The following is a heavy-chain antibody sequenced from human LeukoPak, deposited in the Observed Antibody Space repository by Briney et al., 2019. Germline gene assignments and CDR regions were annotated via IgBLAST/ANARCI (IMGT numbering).Heavy chain of an antibody. CDR2: ISSSSSTI. Sequence: GGSLRLSCAASGFTFDSYWMNWVRQAPGKGLEWVSYISSSSSTIYYADSVKGRFTISRDNAKNSLYLQMNSLRAEDTAVYYCAAHYDFSAFDIWGQGTMVTVFS. CDR3: AAHYDFSAFDI. D-gene: IGHD3-3*01. V-gene: IGHV3-48*01. CDR1: GFTFDSYW. J-gene: IGHJ3*02.